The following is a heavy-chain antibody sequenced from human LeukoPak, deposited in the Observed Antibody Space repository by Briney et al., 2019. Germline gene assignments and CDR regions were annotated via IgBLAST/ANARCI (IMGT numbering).Heavy chain of an antibody. Sequence: ASVKVSCKASGYTFTSYGISWVRQAPGQGLEWMGWISAYNGNTNYAQKLQGRVTITTDESTSSAYMELSSLRSEDTAVYYCARESTGGYSYGYYYYYMDVWGKGTTVTVSS. D-gene: IGHD5-18*01. V-gene: IGHV1-18*01. CDR1: GYTFTSYG. J-gene: IGHJ6*03. CDR3: ARESTGGYSYGYYYYYMDV. CDR2: ISAYNGNT.